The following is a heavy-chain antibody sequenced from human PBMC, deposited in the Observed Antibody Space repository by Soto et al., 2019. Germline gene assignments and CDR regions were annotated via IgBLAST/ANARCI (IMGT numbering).Heavy chain of an antibody. CDR2: ISSSSSYI. D-gene: IGHD5-12*01. J-gene: IGHJ4*02. V-gene: IGHV3-21*01. Sequence: EVQLVESGGGLVKPGGSLRLSCAASGFTFSSYSMNWVRQAPGKGLEWVSSISSSSSYIYYADSVKGRFTISRDNAKNSLYLQMNSLRAEDTAVYYCARDAPLSGGYDPYDYWGQGTLVTVSS. CDR3: ARDAPLSGGYDPYDY. CDR1: GFTFSSYS.